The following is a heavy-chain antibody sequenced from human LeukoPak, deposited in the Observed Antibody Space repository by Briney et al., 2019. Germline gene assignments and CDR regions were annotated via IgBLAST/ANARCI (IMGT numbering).Heavy chain of an antibody. CDR1: GGSFSGYY. Sequence: PSETLSLTCAIYGGSFSGYYWNWIRQPPGKGLEWIGEINHSGSTNYNPSLKSRVTISVDTSKNQFSLKLSSVTAADTAVYYCARGRGTYWGQGTLVTVSS. CDR2: INHSGST. CDR3: ARGRGTY. J-gene: IGHJ4*02. D-gene: IGHD3-16*01. V-gene: IGHV4-34*01.